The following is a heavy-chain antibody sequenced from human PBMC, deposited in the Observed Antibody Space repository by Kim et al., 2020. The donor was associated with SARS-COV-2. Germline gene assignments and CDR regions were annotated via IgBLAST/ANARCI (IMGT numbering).Heavy chain of an antibody. J-gene: IGHJ6*02. CDR3: AREDLVWEQQLERSYYYYGMDV. CDR2: ISSSSSYI. D-gene: IGHD6-13*01. Sequence: GGSLRLSCAASGFTFSSYSMNWVRQAPGKGLEWVSSISSSSSYIYYADSVKGRFTISRDNAKNSLYLQMNSLRAEDTAVYYCAREDLVWEQQLERSYYYYGMDVWGQGTTVTVSS. V-gene: IGHV3-21*01. CDR1: GFTFSSYS.